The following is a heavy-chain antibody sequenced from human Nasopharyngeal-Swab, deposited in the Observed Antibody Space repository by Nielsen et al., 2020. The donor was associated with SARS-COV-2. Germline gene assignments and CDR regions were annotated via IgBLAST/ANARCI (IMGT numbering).Heavy chain of an antibody. CDR2: IYYSGST. J-gene: IGHJ6*02. Sequence: SETLSLTCTVSGGSLSSSRYYWGWIRQPPGKGLEWIGSIYYSGSTYYNPSLKSRVTISVDTSKNQFSLKLTSVTAADTAVYYCASQRRTSFGGDYVFYYYYGMDVWGQGTTVTVSS. CDR3: ASQRRTSFGGDYVFYYYYGMDV. D-gene: IGHD4-17*01. V-gene: IGHV4-39*01. CDR1: GGSLSSSRYY.